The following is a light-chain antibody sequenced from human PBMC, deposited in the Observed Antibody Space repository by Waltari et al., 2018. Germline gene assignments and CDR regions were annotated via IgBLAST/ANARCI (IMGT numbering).Light chain of an antibody. Sequence: QSALTQPRSLSGSPGQSVTISCTGTSSDVGGYNYVSWYQQHPGKAPKLMIYDVSKRPSGVPYRFSGSKSGNTASLTISGLQAEDEADYYCCSYAGSYTSLFGGGTKLTVL. CDR1: SSDVGGYNY. CDR3: CSYAGSYTSL. CDR2: DVS. V-gene: IGLV2-11*01. J-gene: IGLJ2*01.